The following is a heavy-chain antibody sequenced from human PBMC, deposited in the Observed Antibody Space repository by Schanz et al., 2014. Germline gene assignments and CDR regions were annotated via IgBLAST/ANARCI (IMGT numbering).Heavy chain of an antibody. J-gene: IGHJ4*02. Sequence: QVQLVQSGAEVKKPGSSVKVSCKASGGTFSSFAIFWVRQAPGQGLEWMGTIIPILDITNYAQKFQGRVTITADKSTSTAYMELRTLRSEDTAVYSCARTGQDYSDSSGYATYYFGNWGQGTLVTVSS. CDR3: ARTGQDYSDSSGYATYYFGN. D-gene: IGHD3-22*01. CDR1: GGTFSSFA. CDR2: IIPILDIT. V-gene: IGHV1-69*04.